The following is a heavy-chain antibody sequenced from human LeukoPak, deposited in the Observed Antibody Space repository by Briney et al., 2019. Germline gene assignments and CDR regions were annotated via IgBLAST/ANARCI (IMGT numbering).Heavy chain of an antibody. J-gene: IGHJ4*02. D-gene: IGHD5-12*01. CDR2: MNPNSDNT. CDR3: ARGLHIVALEGVAASDY. V-gene: IGHV1-8*01. Sequence: ASVTVSCKASGYTFTRYDINWVRQATGQGLEWRGWMNPNSDNTGYAQKFQGRGTMTRNTSISTAYMELSGLRSEDTAVYYCARGLHIVALEGVAASDYWGQGTLVTVSS. CDR1: GYTFTRYD.